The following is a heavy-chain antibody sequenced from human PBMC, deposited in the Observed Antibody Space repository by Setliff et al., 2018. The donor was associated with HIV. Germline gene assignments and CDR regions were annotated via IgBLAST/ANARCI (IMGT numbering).Heavy chain of an antibody. CDR2: VGAVGSPK. D-gene: IGHD3-10*02. CDR1: GFSFSTYA. CDR3: AKALLFGVDVFDI. Sequence: PGRSLRLSCAASGFSFSTYAMGWVRQAPGKGLDGVSTVGAVGSPKFYAESVTGRFTISKDNSKHTLYLQMTSLRAEDTAVYYCAKALLFGVDVFDILGQGTMVTVSS. V-gene: IGHV3-23*01. J-gene: IGHJ3*02.